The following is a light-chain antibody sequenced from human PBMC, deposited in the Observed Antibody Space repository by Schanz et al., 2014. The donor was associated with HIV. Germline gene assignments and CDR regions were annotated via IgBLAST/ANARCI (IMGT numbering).Light chain of an antibody. CDR1: SSNIGSNA. Sequence: QSVLTQPPSASGTPGQSVTISCSGSSSNIGSNAVHWYQQLPGTAPKLLIYRNNQRPSGVPDRFSGSKSGTSASLAISGLRSEDEADYYCAAWDDSLSVILGGGTQLTVL. CDR3: AAWDDSLSVI. CDR2: RNN. J-gene: IGLJ2*01. V-gene: IGLV1-47*01.